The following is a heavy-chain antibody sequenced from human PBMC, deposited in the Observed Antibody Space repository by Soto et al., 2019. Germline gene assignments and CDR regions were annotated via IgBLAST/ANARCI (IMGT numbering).Heavy chain of an antibody. V-gene: IGHV3-23*01. D-gene: IGHD2-15*01. CDR3: AKVKAVVAPTSRGYYFDY. Sequence: GGSLRLSCAASGFTFSSYAMSWVRQAPGKGLEWVSAISGSGGSTYYADSVKGRFTISRDNSKNTLYLQMNSLRAEDTAVYYCAKVKAVVAPTSRGYYFDYWGQGTLVTVSS. J-gene: IGHJ4*02. CDR1: GFTFSSYA. CDR2: ISGSGGST.